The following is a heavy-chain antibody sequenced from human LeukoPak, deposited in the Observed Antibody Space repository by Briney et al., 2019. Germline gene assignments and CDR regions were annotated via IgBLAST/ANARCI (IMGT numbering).Heavy chain of an antibody. CDR3: ASDYYYGSGSYVH. Sequence: ASVKVSCKASGYTFSGYWIHWVRQAPGQGLEWMGWINPNGGGTSYSQKFQGRVTLTRDTSITTAYMELSRLRSDDTAVYYCASDYYYGSGSYVHWGQGTLVTVSS. CDR1: GYTFSGYW. J-gene: IGHJ4*02. D-gene: IGHD3-10*01. V-gene: IGHV1-2*02. CDR2: INPNGGGT.